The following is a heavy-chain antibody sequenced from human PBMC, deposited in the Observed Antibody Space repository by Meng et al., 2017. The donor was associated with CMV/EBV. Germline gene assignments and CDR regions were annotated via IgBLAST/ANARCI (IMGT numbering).Heavy chain of an antibody. CDR1: GFTFSSYG. CDR3: AKTGAYCSSTSCLSGMDV. CDR2: IWYDGSNK. D-gene: IGHD2-2*01. V-gene: IGHV3-33*06. Sequence: GGSLRLSCAASGFTFSSYGMHWVRQAPGKGLERVAVIWYDGSNKYYADSVKGRFTISRDNSKNTLYLQMNSLRAEDTAVYYCAKTGAYCSSTSCLSGMDVWGQGTTVTVSS. J-gene: IGHJ6*02.